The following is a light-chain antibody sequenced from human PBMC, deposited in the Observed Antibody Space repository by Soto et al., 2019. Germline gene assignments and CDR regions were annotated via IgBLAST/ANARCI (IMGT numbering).Light chain of an antibody. CDR3: QQYGSSPS. J-gene: IGKJ1*01. CDR1: RSVGTYQ. CDR2: GTS. V-gene: IGKV3-20*01. Sequence: EIVLTQSPGTLSLSPGERATLSCRASRSVGTYQLAWYQQKPGQAPRVLISGTSTRANGIPDRFSGSGSGTDFTLTISRLEPEDFAVYYCQQYGSSPSFGQGTKVEIK.